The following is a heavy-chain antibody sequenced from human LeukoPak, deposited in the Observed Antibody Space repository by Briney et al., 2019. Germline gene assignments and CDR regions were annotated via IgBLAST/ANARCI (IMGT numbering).Heavy chain of an antibody. CDR3: ARGARYCSSTSCYSYFDC. Sequence: GRSLRLSCAASGFTFSSYAMHWVRQAPGKGLEWVAVISHDGSNKYYADSVEGRFTISRDNSKNTLYLQMNGLRAEDTAVYYCARGARYCSSTSCYSYFDCWGQGTLVTVSS. J-gene: IGHJ4*02. D-gene: IGHD2-2*01. V-gene: IGHV3-30-3*01. CDR2: ISHDGSNK. CDR1: GFTFSSYA.